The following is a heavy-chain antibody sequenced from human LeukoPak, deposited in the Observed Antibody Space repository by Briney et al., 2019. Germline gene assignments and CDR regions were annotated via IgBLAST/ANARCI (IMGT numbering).Heavy chain of an antibody. V-gene: IGHV4-59*01. Sequence: SETLSLTYTVSGGSISSYYWSWIRQPPGKGLEWIGYIYYSGSTNYNPSLKSRVTISVDTSKNQFSLKLSSVTAADTAVYYCARESAAGMGLDYWGQGTLVTVSS. J-gene: IGHJ4*02. D-gene: IGHD6-13*01. CDR2: IYYSGST. CDR3: ARESAAGMGLDY. CDR1: GGSISSYY.